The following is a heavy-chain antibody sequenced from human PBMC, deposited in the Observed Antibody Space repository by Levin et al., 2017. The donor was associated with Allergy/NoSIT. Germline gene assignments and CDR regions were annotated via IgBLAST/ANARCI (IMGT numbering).Heavy chain of an antibody. CDR2: INHSGST. D-gene: IGHD3-22*01. J-gene: IGHJ4*02. CDR3: ARGSGNYQTFDS. Sequence: SETLSLTCAVYGGSFSGYYWSWIRQPPGKGLEWIGEINHSGSTNYNPSLKSRVTISVDTSKNQFSLKLSSVTAADTAVYFCARGSGNYQTFDSWGQRTLVTVSS. V-gene: IGHV4-34*01. CDR1: GGSFSGYY.